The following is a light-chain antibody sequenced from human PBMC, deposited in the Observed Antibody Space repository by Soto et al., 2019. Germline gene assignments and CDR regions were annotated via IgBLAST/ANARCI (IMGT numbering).Light chain of an antibody. J-gene: IGKJ1*01. V-gene: IGKV3-11*01. CDR3: LHHSNWPRT. CDR2: AAS. CDR1: QSVSSY. Sequence: IVMTQSPASLSLSPGERATLSCRASQSVSSYLAWYQQKPGQAPRLVIYAASNMATGVPARFSGSGSGTEFTLTIRGLEPEDFAVYYCLHHSNWPRTFGPGTKVDIK.